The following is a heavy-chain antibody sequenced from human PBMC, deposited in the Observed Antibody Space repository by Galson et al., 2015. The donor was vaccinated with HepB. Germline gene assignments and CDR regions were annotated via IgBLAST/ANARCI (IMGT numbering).Heavy chain of an antibody. Sequence: PALVKPTQTLTLTCTFSGFSLSTSGMCVSWIRQPPGKALEWLARIDWDDDKYYSTSLKTRLTISKDTSKNQVVLTMTNMDPVDTATYYCARLTYYYDSSGYKEELLDYWGQGTLVTVSS. V-gene: IGHV2-70*11. CDR2: IDWDDDK. CDR1: GFSLSTSGMC. CDR3: ARLTYYYDSSGYKEELLDY. D-gene: IGHD3-22*01. J-gene: IGHJ4*02.